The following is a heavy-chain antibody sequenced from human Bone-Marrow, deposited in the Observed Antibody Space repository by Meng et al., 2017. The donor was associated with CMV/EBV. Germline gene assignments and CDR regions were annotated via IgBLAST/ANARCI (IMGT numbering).Heavy chain of an antibody. V-gene: IGHV4-39*07. CDR2: IYYSGST. CDR1: GGSISSSSYY. J-gene: IGHJ6*02. CDR3: ARDNVVVVPAAWYYYGMDV. D-gene: IGHD2-2*01. Sequence: GSLRLSCTVSGGSISSSSYYWGWIRQPPGKGLEWIGSIYYSGSTYYNPSLKSRVTISADTSKNQFSLKLNTVTAADTAVYYCARDNVVVVPAAWYYYGMDVWGQGTTVTVSS.